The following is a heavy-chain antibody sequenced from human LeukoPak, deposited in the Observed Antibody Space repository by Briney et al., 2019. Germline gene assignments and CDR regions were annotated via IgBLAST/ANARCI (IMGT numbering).Heavy chain of an antibody. CDR3: ARVAFSGAVDY. V-gene: IGHV3-33*01. D-gene: IGHD1-14*01. Sequence: GRSLRLSCAASGFTFSSYGMHWVRQAPGKGLEWVAVIWYDGSNKYYADSVKGGFTISRDNSKNTLYLQMNSLRAEDTAVYYCARVAFSGAVDYWGQGTLVTVSS. J-gene: IGHJ4*02. CDR1: GFTFSSYG. CDR2: IWYDGSNK.